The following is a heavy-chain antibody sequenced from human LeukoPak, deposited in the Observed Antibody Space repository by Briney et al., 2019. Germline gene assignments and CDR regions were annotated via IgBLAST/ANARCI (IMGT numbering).Heavy chain of an antibody. CDR3: AKDIGIALRGATFEN. V-gene: IGHV4-59*01. CDR2: IYYSGST. D-gene: IGHD3-10*01. CDR1: GGSISSYY. Sequence: SETLSLTCTVSGGSISSYYWSWIRQPPGKGLEWIGYIYYSGSTNYNPSLKSRVTISVDTSKNQFSLKLSSVTAEDTALYYCAKDIGIALRGATFENWGQGTLVTVSS. J-gene: IGHJ4*02.